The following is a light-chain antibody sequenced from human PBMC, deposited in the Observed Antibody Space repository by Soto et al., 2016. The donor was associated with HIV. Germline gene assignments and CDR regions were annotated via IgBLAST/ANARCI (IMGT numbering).Light chain of an antibody. CDR3: YSSADNIWV. Sequence: SYELTQPSSVSVSPGQTARITCSGDVLPKKYSRWFQQKPGQAPVLVIYKDTERPSGIPERFSGPSSGTTVTLTISGAQVEDEADYYCYSSADNIWVFGGGTKLTVL. V-gene: IGLV3-27*01. J-gene: IGLJ3*02. CDR2: KDT. CDR1: VLPKKY.